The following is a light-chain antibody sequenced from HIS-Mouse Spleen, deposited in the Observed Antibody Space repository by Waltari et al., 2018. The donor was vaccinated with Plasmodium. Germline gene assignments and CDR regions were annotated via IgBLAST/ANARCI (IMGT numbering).Light chain of an antibody. Sequence: EIVLTQSPATLSLSPGERATLSCRASQSVSSNLAWYQQKPGQATRLLIYGASTRATGIPARFSGSGSGTEFTLTISSLQSEDFAVYYCQQYNNWSFTFGPGTKVDIK. CDR3: QQYNNWSFT. J-gene: IGKJ3*01. CDR1: QSVSSN. V-gene: IGKV3-15*01. CDR2: GAS.